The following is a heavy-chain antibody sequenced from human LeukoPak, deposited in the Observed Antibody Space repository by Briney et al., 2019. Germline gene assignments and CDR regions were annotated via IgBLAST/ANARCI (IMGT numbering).Heavy chain of an antibody. CDR3: AREGTYYYGSGRNAFDI. CDR1: GYTFTGYY. J-gene: IGHJ3*02. Sequence: ASVKVSCKASGYTFTGYYMHWVRQAPGQGLEWMGWINPNSGGTNYAQKFQGWVTMTRDTSISTAYMELSRLRSDDTAVYYCAREGTYYYGSGRNAFDIWGQGTMVTVSS. CDR2: INPNSGGT. V-gene: IGHV1-2*04. D-gene: IGHD3-10*01.